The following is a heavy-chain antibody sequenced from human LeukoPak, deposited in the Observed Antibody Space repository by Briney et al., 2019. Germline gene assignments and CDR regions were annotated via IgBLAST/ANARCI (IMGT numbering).Heavy chain of an antibody. J-gene: IGHJ4*02. D-gene: IGHD3-22*01. Sequence: GGSLRLSCAASGFTFSSYAMSWVRQAPGKGLQWVSSITSRGESTWYVDSVKGRFTITRDNSENTLYLQMHSLRAEDTAVYYCARDRPNYYGSDGHYYRRDGDYWGRGTLVSVSS. CDR3: ARDRPNYYGSDGHYYRRDGDY. CDR2: ITSRGEST. V-gene: IGHV3-23*01. CDR1: GFTFSSYA.